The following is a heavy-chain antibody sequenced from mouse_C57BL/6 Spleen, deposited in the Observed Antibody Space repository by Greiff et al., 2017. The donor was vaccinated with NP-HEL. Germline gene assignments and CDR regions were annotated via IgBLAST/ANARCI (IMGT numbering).Heavy chain of an antibody. CDR2: IYPGDGDT. CDR1: GYAFSSSW. D-gene: IGHD1-1*01. V-gene: IGHV1-82*01. CDR3: APITTAPYYFDY. Sequence: VQLQQSGPELVKPGASVKISCKASGYAFSSSWMNWVKQRPGKGLEWIGRIYPGDGDTNYNGKFKGKATLTADKSSSTAYMQLSSLTSEDSAVYFCAPITTAPYYFDYWGQGTTLTVSS. J-gene: IGHJ2*01.